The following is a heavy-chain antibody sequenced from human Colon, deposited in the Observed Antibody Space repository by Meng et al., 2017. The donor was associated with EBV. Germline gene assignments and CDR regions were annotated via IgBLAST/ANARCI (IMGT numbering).Heavy chain of an antibody. CDR3: ARERPGGMATTPYFDY. Sequence: GQSGGEVKKPGGTVKCSCKASGYTFTNYGITWVRQAPGQGLEWMGGIIPILGIANYAQKFQGRVTITADKSTSTAYMELSSLRSEDTAVYYCARERPGGMATTPYFDYWGQGTLVTVSS. CDR1: GYTFTNYG. V-gene: IGHV1-69*10. CDR2: IIPILGIA. J-gene: IGHJ4*02. D-gene: IGHD5-24*01.